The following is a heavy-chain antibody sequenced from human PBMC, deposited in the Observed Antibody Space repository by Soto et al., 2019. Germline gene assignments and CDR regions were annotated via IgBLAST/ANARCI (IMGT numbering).Heavy chain of an antibody. J-gene: IGHJ4*02. CDR1: GFTFSSYA. CDR2: ISGSGGST. V-gene: IGHV3-23*01. Sequence: GGSLRLSCAASGFTFSSYAMSWVRQAPGKGLEWVSAISGSGGSTYYADSVKGRFTISRDNSKNTLYLQMNSLRAEDTAVYYCAKEPDPVDVGTVTYYFDYWGQGTLVTVSS. CDR3: AKEPDPVDVGTVTYYFDY. D-gene: IGHD4-17*01.